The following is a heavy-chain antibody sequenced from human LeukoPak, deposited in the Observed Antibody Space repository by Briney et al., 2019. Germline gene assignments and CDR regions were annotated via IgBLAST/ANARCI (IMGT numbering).Heavy chain of an antibody. J-gene: IGHJ4*02. CDR3: ARGVKLLDY. CDR1: GFTFSSYN. CDR2: ISSGTGYR. D-gene: IGHD1-1*01. Sequence: GGSLRLSCAASGFTFSSYNMNWVRQAPGKGLECVSPISSGTGYRYYADSVKGRFTISRDNAENSLYLQMNSLRAEDTGVYYCARGVKLLDYWGQGTLVTVSS. V-gene: IGHV3-21*01.